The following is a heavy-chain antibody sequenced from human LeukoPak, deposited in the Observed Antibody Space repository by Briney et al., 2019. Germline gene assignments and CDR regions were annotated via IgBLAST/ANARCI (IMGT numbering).Heavy chain of an antibody. CDR1: GLTFSSHW. V-gene: IGHV3-23*01. Sequence: GGSLRLSCAASGLTFSSHWMHWVRQAPGKGLEWVSAISGSGGSTYYADSVRGRFTISRDNSKNTLYLQMNSLRAEDTAVYYCAKEVVVSAAVGTVGFDPWGQGTLVTVSS. CDR2: ISGSGGST. J-gene: IGHJ5*02. CDR3: AKEVVVSAAVGTVGFDP. D-gene: IGHD6-13*01.